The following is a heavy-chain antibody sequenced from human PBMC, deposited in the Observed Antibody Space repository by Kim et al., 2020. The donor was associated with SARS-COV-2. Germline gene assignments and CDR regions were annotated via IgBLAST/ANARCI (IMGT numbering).Heavy chain of an antibody. V-gene: IGHV4-61*01. Sequence: SETLSLTCTVSGGSVSSGSYYWSWIRQPPGKGLEWIGYIYYSGSTNDNPSLKSRVTISVDTSKNQFSLKLSSVTAADTAVYYCARGGLWFGDVGYYYGMDVWGQGTTVTVSS. CDR1: GGSVSSGSYY. D-gene: IGHD3-10*01. CDR2: IYYSGST. J-gene: IGHJ6*02. CDR3: ARGGLWFGDVGYYYGMDV.